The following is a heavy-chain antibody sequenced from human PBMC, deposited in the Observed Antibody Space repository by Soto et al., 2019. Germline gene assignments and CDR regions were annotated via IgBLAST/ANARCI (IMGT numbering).Heavy chain of an antibody. Sequence: QVQLVQSGAEVKKPGASVTVSCKASGYTFTNYDITWVRQAAGQGLEWVGWVNPNSGYTAYAQKFVGRVTMTRNTPLRTAYMELSSLTSGDTAVYYCARSYSYGWNYYWGQGTLVTVS. CDR1: GYTFTNYD. D-gene: IGHD5-18*01. CDR3: ARSYSYGWNYY. CDR2: VNPNSGYT. V-gene: IGHV1-8*01. J-gene: IGHJ4*02.